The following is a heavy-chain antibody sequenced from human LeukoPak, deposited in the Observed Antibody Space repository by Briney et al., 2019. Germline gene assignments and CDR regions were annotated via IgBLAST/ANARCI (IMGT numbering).Heavy chain of an antibody. Sequence: GGSLRLSCAASGFTVSSNYMSWVRQAPGKGLEWVSVIYSGGSTYYADSVKGRFTISRDNSKNTLYLQMNSLRAEGTAVYYCARCSGGSCHSSPFDPWGQGTLVTVSS. D-gene: IGHD2-15*01. CDR3: ARCSGGSCHSSPFDP. J-gene: IGHJ5*02. CDR1: GFTVSSNY. V-gene: IGHV3-66*01. CDR2: IYSGGST.